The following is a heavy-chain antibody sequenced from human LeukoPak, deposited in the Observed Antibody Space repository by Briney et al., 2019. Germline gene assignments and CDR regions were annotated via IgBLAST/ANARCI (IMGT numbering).Heavy chain of an antibody. CDR2: ISSSSGI. Sequence: GGSLRLSCAASGFTFSTCGMNWVRQAPGKGLEWLLYISSSSGIIRADSVKGRFTISRDNAKNSLFLQMNSLRAEDTALYYCARNKIGTRAFDIWGQGTMVTVSS. V-gene: IGHV3-21*05. D-gene: IGHD1-26*01. CDR3: ARNKIGTRAFDI. CDR1: GFTFSTCG. J-gene: IGHJ3*02.